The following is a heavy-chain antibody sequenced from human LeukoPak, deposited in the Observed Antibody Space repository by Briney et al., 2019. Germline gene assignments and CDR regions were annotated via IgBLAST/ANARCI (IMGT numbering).Heavy chain of an antibody. V-gene: IGHV3-30-3*01. CDR1: GFTFSSYA. CDR3: ARVGGYYSSFDY. Sequence: GGSLRLSCAASGFTFSSYAMHWVRQAPGKGLEWVAVISYDGSNKYYADSVKGRFTISRDNSKNTLYLQMNSLRAEDTAVYYCARVGGYYSSFDYWGQGTLVTVSS. CDR2: ISYDGSNK. J-gene: IGHJ4*02. D-gene: IGHD3-22*01.